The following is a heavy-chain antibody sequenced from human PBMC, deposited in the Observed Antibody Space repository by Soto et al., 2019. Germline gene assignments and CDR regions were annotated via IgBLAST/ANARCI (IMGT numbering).Heavy chain of an antibody. J-gene: IGHJ4*02. V-gene: IGHV3-23*01. Sequence: EVQLLESGGGLVQPGGSLRLSCAASGFTFSSYAMSWVRQAPGKGLEWVSAISGSGGSTYYAGSVKGRFTISRDNSKNTLYLQMNSLRAEDTAVNYCVKEQKDSSSWSELNYWGQGTLVTVSS. CDR1: GFTFSSYA. CDR2: ISGSGGST. CDR3: VKEQKDSSSWSELNY. D-gene: IGHD6-13*01.